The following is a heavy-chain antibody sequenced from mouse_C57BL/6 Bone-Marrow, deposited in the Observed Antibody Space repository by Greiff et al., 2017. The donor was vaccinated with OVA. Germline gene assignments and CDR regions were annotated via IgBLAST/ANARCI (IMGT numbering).Heavy chain of an antibody. CDR3: ASFLYGNYLDD. J-gene: IGHJ2*01. CDR1: GFTFTDYY. D-gene: IGHD2-1*01. V-gene: IGHV7-3*01. CDR2: IRNKANGYTT. Sequence: EVKLVESGGGLVQPGGSLSLSCAASGFTFTDYYMSWVRQPPGTALEWLGFIRNKANGYTTAYSSSVKGRFPISREKSQSILYLQMKSLRAEDSATYYCASFLYGNYLDDWGQGTTLTVSS.